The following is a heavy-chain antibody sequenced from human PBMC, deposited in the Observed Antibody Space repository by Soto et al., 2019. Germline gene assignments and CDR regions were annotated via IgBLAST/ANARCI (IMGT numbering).Heavy chain of an antibody. Sequence: SETLSLTCTVSGGSISSYYWSWIRQPPGKGLEWIGYIYYSGSTNYNPSLKSRVTISVDTSKNQFSLKLSSVTAADTAVYYCARTTGHDHYFDYWGQGTLVTVSS. CDR1: GGSISSYY. V-gene: IGHV4-59*01. D-gene: IGHD3-9*01. CDR2: IYYSGST. CDR3: ARTTGHDHYFDY. J-gene: IGHJ4*02.